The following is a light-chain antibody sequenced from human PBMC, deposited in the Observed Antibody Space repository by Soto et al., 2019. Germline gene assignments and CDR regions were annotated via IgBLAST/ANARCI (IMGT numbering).Light chain of an antibody. CDR2: DNN. Sequence: QLVLTQPPSVSGAPRGRVAISCIGSSSNIGAGYDIHWYQQLPGGAPTLLIYDNNNRPSGVPDRFSGSRSGSSASLAITGLQVGDEGDYYCQSYDNSLKTVLFGGGTKLTVL. CDR1: SSNIGAGYD. J-gene: IGLJ2*01. CDR3: QSYDNSLKTVL. V-gene: IGLV1-40*01.